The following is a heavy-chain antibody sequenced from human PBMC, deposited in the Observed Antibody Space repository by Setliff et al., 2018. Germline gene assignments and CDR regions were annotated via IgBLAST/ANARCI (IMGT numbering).Heavy chain of an antibody. CDR2: INPSGTT. D-gene: IGHD3-16*01. V-gene: IGHV4-34*01. CDR3: RFWSYVYKNDY. Sequence: SETLSLTCTFYGGPFSDYYWGWVRQTPGKGLERIAEINPSGTTNYIPSLKSRLTISVDTSKRQFSLKLNSVTAADTAVYYCRFWSYVYKNDYWAQGTLVTVSS. CDR1: GGPFSDYY. J-gene: IGHJ4*02.